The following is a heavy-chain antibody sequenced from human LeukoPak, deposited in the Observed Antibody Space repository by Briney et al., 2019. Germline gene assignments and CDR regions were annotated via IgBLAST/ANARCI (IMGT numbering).Heavy chain of an antibody. V-gene: IGHV4-61*05. D-gene: IGHD6-19*01. J-gene: IGHJ1*01. CDR1: GGSISSSSYY. CDR2: IYYSGST. CDR3: ASSIAVAVSFQH. Sequence: SETLSLTCTVSGGSISSSSYYWGWIRQPPGKGLEWIGYIYYSGSTNYNPPLKSRVTISVDTSKNQFSLKLSSVTAADTAVYYCASSIAVAVSFQHWGQGTLVTVSS.